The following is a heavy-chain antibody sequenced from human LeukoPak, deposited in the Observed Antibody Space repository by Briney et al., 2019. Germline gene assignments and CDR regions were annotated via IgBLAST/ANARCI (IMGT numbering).Heavy chain of an antibody. D-gene: IGHD2-21*01. CDR1: GDSISTDY. CDR2: INYSGNS. CDR3: ARLDCISKTCYNY. J-gene: IGHJ4*02. V-gene: IGHV4-59*08. Sequence: SETLSLTCTVSGDSISTDYWSWIRQSPGKGLEWIGYINYSGNSEYNPSLKSRVTISVDRSKNQVFLKMRSVTAADTAVYYCARLDCISKTCYNYWALGALVTVSS.